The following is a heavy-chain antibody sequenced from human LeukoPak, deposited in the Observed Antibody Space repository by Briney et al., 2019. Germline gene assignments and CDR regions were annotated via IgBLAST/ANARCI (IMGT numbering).Heavy chain of an antibody. CDR3: ARQLSGYGYCVDY. CDR2: IYPGDSDT. Sequence: GESLKISCKGSGYSFTSYWIGWVRQMPGKGLEGMGIIYPGDSDTRYSPSFQGRVTISADKSISTAYLQWSSLKASDTAMYYYARQLSGYGYCVDYWGQGTLVTVSS. V-gene: IGHV5-51*01. J-gene: IGHJ4*02. D-gene: IGHD5-18*01. CDR1: GYSFTSYW.